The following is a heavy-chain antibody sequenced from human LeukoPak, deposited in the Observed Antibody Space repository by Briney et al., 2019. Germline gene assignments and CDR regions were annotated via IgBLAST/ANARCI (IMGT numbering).Heavy chain of an antibody. CDR2: ISSSSSYI. J-gene: IGHJ1*01. CDR3: ARGDTAGFQD. D-gene: IGHD5-18*01. V-gene: IGHV3-21*01. Sequence: GGSLRLSCAASGFTFSSYSMNWVRQAPGKGLEWVSSISSSSSYIYYADSVKGRFTISRDNARNSLYLQMNSLRAEDTAVYYCARGDTAGFQDWGQGTLVTVSS. CDR1: GFTFSSYS.